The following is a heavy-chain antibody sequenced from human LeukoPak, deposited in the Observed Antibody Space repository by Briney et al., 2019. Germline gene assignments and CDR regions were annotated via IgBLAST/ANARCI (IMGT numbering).Heavy chain of an antibody. J-gene: IGHJ6*02. V-gene: IGHV3-74*01. CDR3: ARAVTQGAYYYYGMDV. CDR1: GFTFSNYW. CDR2: IKYDGSAT. Sequence: GGSLRLSCAASGFTFSNYWMHWIRHVPGKGLVWVSHIKYDGSATNYADSVKGRFTTSRDNAKNSLYLQMNSLRAEDTAVYYCARAVTQGAYYYYGMDVWGQGTTVTVSS. D-gene: IGHD5-18*01.